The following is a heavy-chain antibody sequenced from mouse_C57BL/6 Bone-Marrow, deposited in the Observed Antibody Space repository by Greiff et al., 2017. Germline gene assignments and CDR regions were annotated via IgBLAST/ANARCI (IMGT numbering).Heavy chain of an antibody. CDR2: ISSGSSTI. CDR3: AVPFAY. V-gene: IGHV5-17*01. J-gene: IGHJ3*01. CDR1: GFTFSDYG. Sequence: EVKLMESGGGLVQPGGSLKLSCAASGFTFSDYGMHWVRQAPEKGLEWVAYISSGSSTIYYADTVKVRFPISRDNAKNTMVPQMTSLRAEDTAMYYCAVPFAYWGQGTLVTVSA.